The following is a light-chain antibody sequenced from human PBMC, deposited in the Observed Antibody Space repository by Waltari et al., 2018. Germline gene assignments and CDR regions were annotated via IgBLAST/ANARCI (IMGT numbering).Light chain of an antibody. V-gene: IGLV2-14*01. CDR1: SSDVVGYNS. CDR3: SSYASSKTVV. CDR2: EVS. Sequence: QSALTQPASVSGSPGQSITISCTGTSSDVVGYNSVSWYQQHPGKAPRLMIYEVSNRPTGFPLRFSGPKSGNPASLTISGLQAEDESAYYCSSYASSKTVVFGGGTKLTVL. J-gene: IGLJ2*01.